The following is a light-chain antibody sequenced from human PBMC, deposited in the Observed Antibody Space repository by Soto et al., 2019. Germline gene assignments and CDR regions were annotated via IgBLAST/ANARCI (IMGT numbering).Light chain of an antibody. V-gene: IGLV2-11*01. J-gene: IGLJ3*02. Sequence: QSAPTQPRSVSGSPGQSVTISCTGTSSDVGGYNYVSWYQQHPGKAPKLMIYDVSKRPSGVPDRFSGSKSGNTASLTISGLQAEDEADYYCCSYAGSNTSVFGGGTKLTVL. CDR3: CSYAGSNTSV. CDR2: DVS. CDR1: SSDVGGYNY.